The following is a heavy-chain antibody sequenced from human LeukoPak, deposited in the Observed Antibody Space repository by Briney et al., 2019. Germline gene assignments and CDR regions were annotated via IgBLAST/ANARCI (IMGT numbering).Heavy chain of an antibody. CDR2: ISSSGSTI. CDR3: ASPNYYDSSVGRSSRYYYMDV. CDR1: GFTFSDYY. D-gene: IGHD3-22*01. Sequence: GGSLRLSCVGSGFTFSDYYMSWIRQAPGKGLEWVSYISSSGSTIYYADSVKGRFTISRDNAKNSLYLQMNSLRAEDTAVYYCASPNYYDSSVGRSSRYYYMDVWGKGTTVTVSS. J-gene: IGHJ6*03. V-gene: IGHV3-11*01.